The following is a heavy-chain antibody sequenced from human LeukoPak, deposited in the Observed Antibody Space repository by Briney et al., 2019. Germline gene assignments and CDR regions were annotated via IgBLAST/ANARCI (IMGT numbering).Heavy chain of an antibody. CDR2: IYYSWST. CDR1: GGSISSSSYH. D-gene: IGHD3-22*01. J-gene: IGHJ6*03. CDR3: ARGRYYYDSSGYYYRPHRYYMDV. Sequence: SETLSLTCTVSGGSISSSSYHWGWIRQPPGEGLEWIGSIYYSWSTNYNPSLKSRVTMSLDTSKNQFSLKLSSVTTADPAVYYCARGRYYYDSSGYYYRPHRYYMDVWGKGTTVTISS. V-gene: IGHV4-39*07.